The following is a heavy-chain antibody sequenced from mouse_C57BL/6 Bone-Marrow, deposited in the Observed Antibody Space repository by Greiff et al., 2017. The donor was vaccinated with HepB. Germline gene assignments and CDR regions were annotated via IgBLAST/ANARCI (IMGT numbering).Heavy chain of an antibody. CDR2: IRSKSSNYAT. CDR3: VRDYYGSSYDWFAY. Sequence: DVQLVESGGGLVQPKGSLKLSCAASGFTFNTYAMHWVRQAPGKGLEWVARIRSKSSNYATYYADSVKDRFTISRDDSQSMLYLQMNNLKTEDTAMYYCVRDYYGSSYDWFAYWGQGTLVTVSA. J-gene: IGHJ3*01. V-gene: IGHV10-3*01. CDR1: GFTFNTYA. D-gene: IGHD1-1*01.